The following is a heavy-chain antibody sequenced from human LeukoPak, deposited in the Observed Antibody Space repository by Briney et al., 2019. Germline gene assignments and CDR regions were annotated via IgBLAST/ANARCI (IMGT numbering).Heavy chain of an antibody. D-gene: IGHD1-26*01. CDR2: HYDSTSP. Sequence: SETLSLTCTVSDGSISSSSYYWIRNRPPPGQERKGNGNHYDSTSPYYYPSLQSRVTISVDTSKNQSSLKLSSVTAADTAVYYCARGRSGSYYFGAGEYFDYWGQGTLVTVSS. CDR3: ARGRSGSYYFGAGEYFDY. J-gene: IGHJ4*02. CDR1: DGSISSSSYY. V-gene: IGHV4-39*07.